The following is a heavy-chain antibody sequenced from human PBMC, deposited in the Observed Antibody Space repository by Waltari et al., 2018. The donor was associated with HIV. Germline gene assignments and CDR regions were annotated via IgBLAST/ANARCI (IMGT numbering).Heavy chain of an antibody. J-gene: IGHJ6*02. D-gene: IGHD3-10*01. CDR3: ARDVPSSGSYYYYGMDV. CDR2: IGYEGSNK. CDR1: GFPFSSYG. Sequence: QVQLVESGGGVVQPGRSLRLFCAASGFPFSSYGMHWVRKAPGMGLEWVAVIGYEGSNKYYADSGKGRFTIARDNSKNTLYLQMNSLRAEDTAVYYCARDVPSSGSYYYYGMDVWGQGTTVTVSS. V-gene: IGHV3-33*01.